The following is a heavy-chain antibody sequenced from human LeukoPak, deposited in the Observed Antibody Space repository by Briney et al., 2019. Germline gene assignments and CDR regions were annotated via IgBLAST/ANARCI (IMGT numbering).Heavy chain of an antibody. CDR3: ARDRHIVVVTARRGNWFDP. V-gene: IGHV4-4*07. Sequence: SETLSLTCTVSGGSISSYYWSWIRQPAGKGLEWIGRIYTSGSTNYNPSLKSRLTMIVDTSKNQCSLKLSSVTAADTAVYYCARDRHIVVVTARRGNWFDPWGQGTLVTDCS. D-gene: IGHD2-21*02. J-gene: IGHJ5*02. CDR2: IYTSGST. CDR1: GGSISSYY.